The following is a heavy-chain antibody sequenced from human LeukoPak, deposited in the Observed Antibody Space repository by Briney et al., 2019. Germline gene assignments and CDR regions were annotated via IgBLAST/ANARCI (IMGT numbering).Heavy chain of an antibody. CDR2: IIPILGIA. Sequence: ASVKVSCKASGGTFSSYAISWVRQAPGQGLEWMGRIIPILGIANYAQKFKGRVTITADKSTSTAYMELSSLRSEDTAVYYCARDVPAAIPTYYFDYWGQGTLVTVSS. CDR3: ARDVPAAIPTYYFDY. J-gene: IGHJ4*02. CDR1: GGTFSSYA. D-gene: IGHD2-2*02. V-gene: IGHV1-69*04.